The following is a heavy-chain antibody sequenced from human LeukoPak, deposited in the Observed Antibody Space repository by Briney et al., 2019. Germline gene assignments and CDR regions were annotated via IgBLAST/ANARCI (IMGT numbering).Heavy chain of an antibody. J-gene: IGHJ4*02. CDR3: ARGHRPTYYDFWSGYYTGSYYFDY. D-gene: IGHD3-3*01. Sequence: PSETLSLTCAVYGGSFSGYYWSWIRQPPGKGLEWIGEINHSGSTNYNPSLKSRVTISVGTSKNQFSLKLSSVTAADTAVYYCARGHRPTYYDFWSGYYTGSYYFDYWGQGTLVTVSS. V-gene: IGHV4-34*01. CDR2: INHSGST. CDR1: GGSFSGYY.